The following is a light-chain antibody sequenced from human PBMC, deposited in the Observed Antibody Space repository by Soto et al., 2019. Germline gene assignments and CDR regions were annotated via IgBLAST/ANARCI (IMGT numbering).Light chain of an antibody. CDR1: SSDVGGYNY. Sequence: QSALTQPASVSGSPGQSITISCTGTSSDVGGYNYVSWFQHHPGKVPNLMIYEDSHRPSGVSDRFSGSKSGTTASLTISGLQAEDEADYYCCSFTNSYTWVFGGGTKLTV. CDR3: CSFTNSYTWV. J-gene: IGLJ3*02. V-gene: IGLV2-14*01. CDR2: EDS.